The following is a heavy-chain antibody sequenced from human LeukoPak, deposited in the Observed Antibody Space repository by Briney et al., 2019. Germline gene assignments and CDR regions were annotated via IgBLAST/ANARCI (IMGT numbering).Heavy chain of an antibody. V-gene: IGHV3-7*01. CDR2: IKQDGSEK. Sequence: GGSVRLSCAASGFTFSIAWMSWVRQAPGKGLEWVANIKQDGSEKYYVDSVKGRFTISRDNAKNSLYLQMNSLRAEDTAVYYCARDFRSVDTAMVYYYYYMDVWGKGTTVTISS. CDR1: GFTFSIAW. CDR3: ARDFRSVDTAMVYYYYYMDV. D-gene: IGHD5-18*01. J-gene: IGHJ6*03.